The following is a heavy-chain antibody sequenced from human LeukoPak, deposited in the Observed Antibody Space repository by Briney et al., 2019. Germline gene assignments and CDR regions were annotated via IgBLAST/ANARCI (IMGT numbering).Heavy chain of an antibody. CDR2: ISSDGGRT. V-gene: IGHV3-64D*09. J-gene: IGHJ4*02. Sequence: GGSLRLACSASGFTFSSFAMFWVRQAPGKGLEYVSGISSDGGRTNYADSVKARFTISRDNSKVTLYLQMTSLRPEDTAIYYCVKDPSGNYFYFDYWGQGTLVTVSS. CDR3: VKDPSGNYFYFDY. D-gene: IGHD1-26*01. CDR1: GFTFSSFA.